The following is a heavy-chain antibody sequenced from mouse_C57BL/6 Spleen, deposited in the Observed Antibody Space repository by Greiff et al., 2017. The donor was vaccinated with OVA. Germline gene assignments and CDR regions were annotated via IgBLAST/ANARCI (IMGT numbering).Heavy chain of an antibody. D-gene: IGHD4-1*01. CDR2: INPGSGGT. CDR3: ARRPLGYYFDY. V-gene: IGHV1-54*01. J-gene: IGHJ2*01. CDR1: GYAFTNYL. Sequence: VQLVESGAELVRPGTSVKVSCKASGYAFTNYLIEWVKQRPGQGLEWIGVINPGSGGTNYNEKFKGKATLTADKSSSTAYMQLSSLTSEDSAVYFCARRPLGYYFDYWGQGTTLTVSS.